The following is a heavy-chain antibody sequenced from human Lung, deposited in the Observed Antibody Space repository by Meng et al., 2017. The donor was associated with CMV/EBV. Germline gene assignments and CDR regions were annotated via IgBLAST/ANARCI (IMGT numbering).Heavy chain of an antibody. CDR2: IIPIFGTA. CDR1: TFSSYA. D-gene: IGHD4-17*01. CDR3: ARVRSRDYGDFYAHFDY. Sequence: TFSSYAIRWVRQAPGQGLEWMGGIIPIFGTANYARKFQGRVTITTDESTSTAYMELSSLRSEDTAVYYCARVRSRDYGDFYAHFDYWGQGTLVTVSS. J-gene: IGHJ4*02. V-gene: IGHV1-69*05.